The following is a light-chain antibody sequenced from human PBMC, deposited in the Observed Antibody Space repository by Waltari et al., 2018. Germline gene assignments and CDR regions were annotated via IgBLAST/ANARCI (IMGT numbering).Light chain of an antibody. CDR1: KLGDKY. V-gene: IGLV3-1*01. CDR2: QDN. J-gene: IGLJ3*02. CDR3: LAWDSTTVL. Sequence: SYDLTQPPSVSVSPGQTASIPCSGDKLGDKYASWYQQKSGQSPVLVIYQDNKRPSGIPERFSGSNSGNTATLTISGTQAMDESEYYCLAWDSTTVLFGGGTRLTVL.